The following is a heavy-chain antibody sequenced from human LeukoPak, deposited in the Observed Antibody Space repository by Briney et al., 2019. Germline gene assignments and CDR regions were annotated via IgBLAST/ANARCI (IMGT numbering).Heavy chain of an antibody. J-gene: IGHJ4*02. CDR3: SVAGDFDY. D-gene: IGHD6-19*01. V-gene: IGHV3-11*01. CDR2: ISSSGSTI. Sequence: LSLTCAVYGGSFSGYYWSWIRQAPGKGLEWVSYISSSGSTIYYADSVKGRFTISRDNAKNSLYLQMNSLRAEDTAVYYCSVAGDFDYWGQGTLVTVSS. CDR1: GGSFSGYY.